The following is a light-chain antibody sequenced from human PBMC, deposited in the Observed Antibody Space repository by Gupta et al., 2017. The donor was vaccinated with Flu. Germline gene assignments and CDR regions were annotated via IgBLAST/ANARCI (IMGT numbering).Light chain of an antibody. J-gene: IGKJ2*01. CDR1: QKRLHSIGHKS. CDR2: FRS. V-gene: IGKV2-28*01. Sequence: VTTGEPASICCRVAQKRLHSIGHKSLDWYLQVPGQAPELLICFRSRWAGGISDRISGIGIGTDFTVAVSRGEGEDVGVNCCRQVLQAPTTFGEGTKLEIK. CDR3: RQVLQAPTT.